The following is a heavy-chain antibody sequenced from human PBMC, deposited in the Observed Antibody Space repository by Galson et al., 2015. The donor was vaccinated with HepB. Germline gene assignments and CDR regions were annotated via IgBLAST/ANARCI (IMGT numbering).Heavy chain of an antibody. Sequence: TLSLTCTVSGGSMSSYYWSWIRQPPGKGLAWIGYIYYSGSTNYNPSLKSRVTISVDTSKNQFSLKLNSVTAADTAVYYCVGLVLRLGGYWGQGTLVTVSS. V-gene: IGHV4-59*08. CDR2: IYYSGST. D-gene: IGHD3-16*01. J-gene: IGHJ4*02. CDR1: GGSMSSYY. CDR3: VGLVLRLGGY.